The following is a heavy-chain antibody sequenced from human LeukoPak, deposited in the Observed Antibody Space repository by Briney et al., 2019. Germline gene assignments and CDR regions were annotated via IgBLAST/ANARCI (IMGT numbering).Heavy chain of an antibody. Sequence: GGSLRHSCAASGFTFSSYAMSWVRQAPGKGLEWVASMQQDGGESQYVDSVKGRFTISRDNAKNLLYLQMNSLGTDDTAVYYCARDQGSGYDYWGQGTLVTVSS. CDR2: MQQDGGES. D-gene: IGHD6-19*01. CDR3: ARDQGSGYDY. J-gene: IGHJ4*02. V-gene: IGHV3-7*03. CDR1: GFTFSSYA.